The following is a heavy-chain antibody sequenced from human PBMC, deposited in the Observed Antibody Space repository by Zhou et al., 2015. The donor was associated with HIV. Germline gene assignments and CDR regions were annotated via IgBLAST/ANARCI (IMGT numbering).Heavy chain of an antibody. CDR1: GGTFSSYA. CDR2: IIPIFGTA. Sequence: QVQLVQSGAEVKKPGSSVKVSCKASGGTFSSYAISWVRQAPGQGLEWMGGIIPIFGTANYAQKFQGRVTITADESTSTAYMELSSLRSEDTAVYYCARPRAGNYYDSSGIFDYWGQGTPGPPSPQ. D-gene: IGHD3-22*01. J-gene: IGHJ4*02. CDR3: ARPRAGNYYDSSGIFDY. V-gene: IGHV1-69*01.